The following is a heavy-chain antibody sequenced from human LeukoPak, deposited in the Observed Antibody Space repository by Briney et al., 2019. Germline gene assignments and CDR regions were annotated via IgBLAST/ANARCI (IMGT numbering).Heavy chain of an antibody. Sequence: ASVKVSCKVSGYTLTELSMHWVRQAPGKGLEWMGGFDPEDGETIYTQKFQGRVTMTEDTSTDTAYMELSSLRSEDTAVYYCATQLGNYYDSSGGDWGQGTLVTVSS. D-gene: IGHD3-22*01. CDR2: FDPEDGET. V-gene: IGHV1-24*01. CDR3: ATQLGNYYDSSGGD. J-gene: IGHJ4*02. CDR1: GYTLTELS.